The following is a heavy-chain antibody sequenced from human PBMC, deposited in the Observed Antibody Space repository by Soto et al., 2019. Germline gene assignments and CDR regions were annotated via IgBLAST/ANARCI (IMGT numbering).Heavy chain of an antibody. D-gene: IGHD5-18*01. J-gene: IGHJ4*02. CDR1: GFTFTSSA. V-gene: IGHV1-58*01. CDR2: IVVCSGST. Sequence: QMQLVQSGPEVKKPGTSVKVSCKASGFTFTSSAVQWVRQARGQRLEWIGWIVVCSGSTDYAQKFQERVNLTRDMSTSTAYMELSSLRSEETAVYYCAADKGDSYGYGSYWGQGTLVTVSS. CDR3: AADKGDSYGYGSY.